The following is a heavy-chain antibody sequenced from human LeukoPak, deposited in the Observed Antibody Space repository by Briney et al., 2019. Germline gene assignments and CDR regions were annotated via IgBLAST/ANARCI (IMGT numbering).Heavy chain of an antibody. J-gene: IGHJ4*02. CDR1: GGSISSSSYY. V-gene: IGHV4-39*01. Sequence: SETQSLTCTVSGGSISSSSYYWGWIRQPPGKGLKWIGSISYSGSTYYNPSLRSRVTISIDTSKNQFSLKLTSVTAADTAVYHCASDPFSSAWEFDYWGQGTLVTVSS. D-gene: IGHD6-19*01. CDR3: ASDPFSSAWEFDY. CDR2: ISYSGST.